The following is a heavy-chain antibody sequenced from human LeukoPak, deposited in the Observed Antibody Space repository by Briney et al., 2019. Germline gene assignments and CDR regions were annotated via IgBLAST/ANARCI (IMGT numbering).Heavy chain of an antibody. CDR1: GGSISGSY. CDR3: ARGIESYGDYGY. D-gene: IGHD4-17*01. V-gene: IGHV4-59*01. CDR2: MYNSGST. J-gene: IGHJ4*02. Sequence: ASETLSLTCTVSGGSISGSYWSWIRQPPGKGPEWIAYMYNSGSTNYNPSLKSRVTISIDTSKNQFSLKLSSLTAADTAIYYCARGIESYGDYGYWGQGILVTVSS.